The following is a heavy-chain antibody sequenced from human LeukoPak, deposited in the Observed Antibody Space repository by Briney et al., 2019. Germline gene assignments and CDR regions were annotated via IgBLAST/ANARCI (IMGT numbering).Heavy chain of an antibody. J-gene: IGHJ4*02. D-gene: IGHD3-22*01. Sequence: SETLSLTCTVSGGSISSSSYYWGWIRQPPGKGLEWIGSIYYSGSTYYNPSLKSRVTISVDTSKNQFSLKLSSVTAADTAVYYCASDLYYYDSKDYWGQGTLVTVSS. CDR3: ASDLYYYDSKDY. V-gene: IGHV4-39*07. CDR1: GGSISSSSYY. CDR2: IYYSGST.